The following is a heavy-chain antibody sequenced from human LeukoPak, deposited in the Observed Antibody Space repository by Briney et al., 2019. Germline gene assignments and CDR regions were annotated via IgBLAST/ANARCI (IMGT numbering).Heavy chain of an antibody. V-gene: IGHV3-7*01. CDR3: VRVANGATFDY. CDR2: IKQDGSEK. D-gene: IGHD5-12*01. CDR1: GFTFSSYW. J-gene: IGHJ4*02. Sequence: GGSLRLSCAASGFTFSSYWMSWVRQAPGKGLEWVANIKQDGSEKYYVDSVKGRFTISRDNAKNALYLQMNSLRAEDTAVYYCVRVANGATFDYWGQGTLVTVSS.